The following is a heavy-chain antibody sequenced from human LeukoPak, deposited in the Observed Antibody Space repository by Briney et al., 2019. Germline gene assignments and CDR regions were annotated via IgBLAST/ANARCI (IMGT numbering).Heavy chain of an antibody. Sequence: GGSLRLSCAASGFTFSSYAMSWVRQAPGKGLEWVSAISGSGGSTYYADSVKGRFTISRDNSNTTLYLQMNSLRAEDTAVYYCAKDSGGVVTAYFDYWGQGTLVTVSS. D-gene: IGHD4-23*01. J-gene: IGHJ4*02. V-gene: IGHV3-23*01. CDR2: ISGSGGST. CDR3: AKDSGGVVTAYFDY. CDR1: GFTFSSYA.